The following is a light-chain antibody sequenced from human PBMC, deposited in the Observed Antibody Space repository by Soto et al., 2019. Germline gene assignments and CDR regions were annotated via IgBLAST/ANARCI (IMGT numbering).Light chain of an antibody. J-gene: IGKJ4*01. Sequence: EIVLTQSPATLSLSPVERATLSCRASQSVSSYLAWYQQKPGQAPRLLIYDASNRATGIPARFSGSGSGTDFTLTISSLAPEDFAVYYCQQRSNWPPLTFGGGTKVEIK. V-gene: IGKV3-11*01. CDR2: DAS. CDR1: QSVSSY. CDR3: QQRSNWPPLT.